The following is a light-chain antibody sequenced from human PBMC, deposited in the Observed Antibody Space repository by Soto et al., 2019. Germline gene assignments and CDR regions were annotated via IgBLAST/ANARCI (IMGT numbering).Light chain of an antibody. J-gene: IGLJ2*01. V-gene: IGLV1-40*01. CDR3: QSYDSSLSGNVV. CDR1: SSNIGAGYD. CDR2: GNS. Sequence: VVTQPPSVSGAPGQRVTISCTGSSSNIGAGYDVHWYQQLPGTAPKLLIYGNSNRPSGVPDRFSGSKSGTSASLAITGLQAEDEADYYCQSYDSSLSGNVVFGGGTKLTV.